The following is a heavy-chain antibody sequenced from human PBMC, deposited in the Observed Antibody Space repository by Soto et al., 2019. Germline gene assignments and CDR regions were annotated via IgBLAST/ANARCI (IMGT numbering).Heavy chain of an antibody. CDR3: ATNEGRDGYSFDY. V-gene: IGHV1-69*01. Sequence: QVQLVQSGAEVKKPGSSVKVSCKASGVTFSRQDMRWVRQAPGQGLEWMGGIIPIFGTPQYAEKFQDRVTITADESTSTAYMELSSLTSEDTAVYYCATNEGRDGYSFDYGGQGTLVTVSS. CDR1: GVTFSRQD. J-gene: IGHJ4*02. D-gene: IGHD5-12*01. CDR2: IIPIFGTP.